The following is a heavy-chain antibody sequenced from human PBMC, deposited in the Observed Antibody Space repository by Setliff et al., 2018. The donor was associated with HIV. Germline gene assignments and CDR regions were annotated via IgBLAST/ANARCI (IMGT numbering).Heavy chain of an antibody. CDR2: VFYSGST. D-gene: IGHD6-19*01. Sequence: PSETLSLTCTVSGGSITNYYGSWIRQPPGKGLEWIGNVFYSGSTNYNPSLKSRVTLSVDTSKNQFTLKLTSVTAADTAVYYCARQGAVTGHAFDSWGPGALVTVPS. V-gene: IGHV4-59*08. CDR1: GGSITNYY. J-gene: IGHJ4*02. CDR3: ARQGAVTGHAFDS.